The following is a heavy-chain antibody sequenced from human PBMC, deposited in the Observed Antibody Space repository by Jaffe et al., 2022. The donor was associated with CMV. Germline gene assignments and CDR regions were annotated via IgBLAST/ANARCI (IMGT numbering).Heavy chain of an antibody. CDR1: GFTFSSYA. CDR3: AKALWFGESKSSDFDY. V-gene: IGHV3-23*01. CDR2: ISGSGGST. D-gene: IGHD3-10*01. J-gene: IGHJ4*02. Sequence: EVQLLESGGGLVQPGGSLRLSCAASGFTFSSYAMSWVRQAPGKGLEWVSAISGSGGSTYYADSVKGRFTISRDNSKNTLYLQMNSLRAEDTAVYYCAKALWFGESKSSDFDYWGQGTLVTVSS.